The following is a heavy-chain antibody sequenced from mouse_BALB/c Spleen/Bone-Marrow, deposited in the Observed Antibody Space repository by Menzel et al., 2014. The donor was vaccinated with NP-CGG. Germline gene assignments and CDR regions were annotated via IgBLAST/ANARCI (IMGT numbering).Heavy chain of an antibody. D-gene: IGHD2-3*01. CDR1: GFTFSSYA. Sequence: EVQGVESGGGLVKPGGSLKLSCAASGFTFSSYAMSWVRQTPEKRLEWVATISSGGSYTYYPDSVKGRFTISRDNAKNTLYLQMSSLRSEDTAMYYCARSGVCGYYCGGQGTTLTVSS. CDR2: ISSGGSYT. V-gene: IGHV5-9-3*01. CDR3: ARSGVCGYYC. J-gene: IGHJ2*01.